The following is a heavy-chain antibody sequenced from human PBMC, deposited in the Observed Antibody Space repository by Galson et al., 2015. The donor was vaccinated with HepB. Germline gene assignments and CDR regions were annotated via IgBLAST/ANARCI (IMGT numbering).Heavy chain of an antibody. Sequence: SLRLSCAASGFTFSSYAMSWVRQAPGKGLEWVSAISGSGGSTYYADSVKGRFTISRDNSKNTLYLQMNSLRAEDTAVYYCAKDRYSGYDSVPHFDYWGQGTLVTVSS. D-gene: IGHD5-12*01. CDR1: GFTFSSYA. J-gene: IGHJ4*02. CDR3: AKDRYSGYDSVPHFDY. V-gene: IGHV3-23*01. CDR2: ISGSGGST.